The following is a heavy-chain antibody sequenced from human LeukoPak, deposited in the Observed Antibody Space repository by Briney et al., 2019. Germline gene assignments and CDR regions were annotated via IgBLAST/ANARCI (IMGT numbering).Heavy chain of an antibody. CDR3: ARESKLEEGIDY. CDR2: IWYDGSNK. J-gene: IGHJ4*02. D-gene: IGHD1-1*01. Sequence: PGGSLRLSCAASGLTFSSYGMHCVRQAPGKGLEWVAVIWYDGSNKYYADSVKGRFTISRDNSKNTLYLQMNSLRAEDTAVYYCARESKLEEGIDYWGEGTLVTVSS. V-gene: IGHV3-33*01. CDR1: GLTFSSYG.